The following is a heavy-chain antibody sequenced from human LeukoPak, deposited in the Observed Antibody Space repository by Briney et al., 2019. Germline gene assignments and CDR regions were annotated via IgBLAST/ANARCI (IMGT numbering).Heavy chain of an antibody. CDR3: ARARGVSTGYRPIDY. J-gene: IGHJ4*02. D-gene: IGHD3-22*01. CDR1: GFTFSTSG. Sequence: PGGSLRLSCAASGFTFSTSGMHWVRQAPGKGLEWVAVIWYDGSNKHYAESVKGRFSIFRDNSKSTLYLQMNSLRAEDTAVYYCARARGVSTGYRPIDYWGQGTLVTVSS. CDR2: IWYDGSNK. V-gene: IGHV3-33*01.